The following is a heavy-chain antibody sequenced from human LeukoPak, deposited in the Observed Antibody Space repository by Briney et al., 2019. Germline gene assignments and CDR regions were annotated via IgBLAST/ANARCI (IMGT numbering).Heavy chain of an antibody. D-gene: IGHD2-21*01. Sequence: PGGSLRLSCTASGFTFGDYAMSWVRQAPGKGLEWGGFIRSKAYGGTTEYAASVKGRFTISRDDSKSIAYLQMNGLKTEDTAVYYCTRGDTGYSPRVDYWGQGTLVTVSS. J-gene: IGHJ4*02. CDR1: GFTFGDYA. CDR3: TRGDTGYSPRVDY. CDR2: IRSKAYGGTT. V-gene: IGHV3-49*04.